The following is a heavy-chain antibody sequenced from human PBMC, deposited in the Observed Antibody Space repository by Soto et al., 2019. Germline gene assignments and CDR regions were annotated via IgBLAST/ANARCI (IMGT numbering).Heavy chain of an antibody. Sequence: EVQLVESGGGLVQPGGSLKLSCAASGFTFTDSAIHWVRQASGKGPEWVGRIRNKVNTYATAYAASVKGRFTISRDDATGTTYLQTNSLKTEDTAVYYCSRRRDWTATDPLDYWGQGTLVTVSS. CDR2: IRNKVNTYAT. CDR3: SRRRDWTATDPLDY. V-gene: IGHV3-73*02. J-gene: IGHJ4*02. D-gene: IGHD2-21*01. CDR1: GFTFTDSA.